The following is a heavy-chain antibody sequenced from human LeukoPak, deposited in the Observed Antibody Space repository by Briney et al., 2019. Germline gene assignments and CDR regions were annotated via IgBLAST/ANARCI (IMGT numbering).Heavy chain of an antibody. CDR2: ISYDGSNK. V-gene: IGHV3-30*18. CDR1: GFTFSSYG. J-gene: IGHJ4*02. CDR3: AKRAVAGTMDY. D-gene: IGHD6-19*01. Sequence: TGGSLRLSCVASGFTFSSYGMHWVRQAPGKGLEWVAVISYDGSNKYYADSVKGRFTISRDNSKNTLYLQMNSLRAEDTAVYYCAKRAVAGTMDYWGQGTLVTVSS.